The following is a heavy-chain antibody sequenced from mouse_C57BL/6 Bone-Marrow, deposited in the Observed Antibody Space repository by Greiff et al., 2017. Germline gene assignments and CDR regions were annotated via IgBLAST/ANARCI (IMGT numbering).Heavy chain of an antibody. CDR1: GYSITSGYD. CDR2: MSYNGST. D-gene: IGHD3-1*01. V-gene: IGHV3-1*01. Sequence: EVQLQESGPGMVKPSQSLSLTCTVTGYSITSGYDWYLIRHFPGNKLEWMGYMSYNGSTNYNPSLKSRIPITHNTSKNHSFLMLNSLTTEDTATYCGARFRNLGEFACWCQGTLVTVSA. J-gene: IGHJ3*01. CDR3: ARFRNLGEFAC.